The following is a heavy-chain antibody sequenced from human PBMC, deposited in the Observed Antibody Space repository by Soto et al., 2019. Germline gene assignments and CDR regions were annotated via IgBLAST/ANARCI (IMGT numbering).Heavy chain of an antibody. D-gene: IGHD3-3*01. J-gene: IGHJ5*02. Sequence: SVKVSCKASGDTFSSYAISWVRQAPGQGLEWMGGIIPIFGTANYAQKFQGRVTITADESTSTAYMELSSLRSEDTAVYYCARASGYDFWSTNWFDPWGQGTLVTVSS. CDR2: IIPIFGTA. CDR3: ARASGYDFWSTNWFDP. CDR1: GDTFSSYA. V-gene: IGHV1-69*13.